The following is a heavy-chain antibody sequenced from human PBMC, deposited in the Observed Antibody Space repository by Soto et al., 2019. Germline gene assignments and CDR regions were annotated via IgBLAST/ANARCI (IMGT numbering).Heavy chain of an antibody. CDR1: GFTFSSYG. V-gene: IGHV3-30*18. J-gene: IGHJ4*02. D-gene: IGHD2-2*01. CDR3: AKEGGYCSSTSCYAAPPLKTFFDY. Sequence: QVQLVESGGGVVQPGRSLRLSCEASGFTFSSYGMHWVRQAPGKGLEWVAVISYDGSNKYYADSVKGRFTISRDDSKNTLYLQMNSLRAEDTAVYYCAKEGGYCSSTSCYAAPPLKTFFDYWGQGTLVTVSS. CDR2: ISYDGSNK.